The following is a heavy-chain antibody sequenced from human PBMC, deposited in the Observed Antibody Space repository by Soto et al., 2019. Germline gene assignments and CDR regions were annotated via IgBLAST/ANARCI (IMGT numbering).Heavy chain of an antibody. V-gene: IGHV6-1*01. CDR2: TYYRSKWYN. D-gene: IGHD3-3*01. CDR3: ARDPRRPDYDFWLFDY. CDR1: GYSVSSNSAA. Sequence: QTLSLTCAISGYSVSSNSAAWNLIRQSPSRGLEWLGRTYYRSKWYNDYAVSVKSRITINPDTSKNQFSLQLNSVTPEDTAVYYCARDPRRPDYDFWLFDYWGQGTLVTVS. J-gene: IGHJ4*02.